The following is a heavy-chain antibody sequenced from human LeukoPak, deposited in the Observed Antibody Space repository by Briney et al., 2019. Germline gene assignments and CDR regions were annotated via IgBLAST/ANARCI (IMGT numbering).Heavy chain of an antibody. Sequence: GGSLRPSCVASGFTFSSYWMHWVRQDPRKGLVXVSRINGDGRNINYADSVRGRFTISRDNAKNTLYLQMNTLRVEDTAVYYCTRDLMDYDVSTGLHHYYMDVWGQGTTVTVSS. CDR2: INGDGRNI. V-gene: IGHV3-74*01. CDR3: TRDLMDYDVSTGLHHYYMDV. CDR1: GFTFSSYW. J-gene: IGHJ6*02. D-gene: IGHD3-9*01.